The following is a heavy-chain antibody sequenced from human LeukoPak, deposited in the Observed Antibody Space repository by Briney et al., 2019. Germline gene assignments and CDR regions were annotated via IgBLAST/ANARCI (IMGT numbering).Heavy chain of an antibody. CDR1: GFTFSTYW. Sequence: GGSLRLSCSASGFTFSTYWMSWVRQAPGKGLEWVANMKRDGSEIYYVDSVKGRFTISRDNAKNTLYLQMNSLRAEDTAVYYCARALRYSSSWWGQGTLVTVSS. V-gene: IGHV3-7*01. J-gene: IGHJ4*02. CDR2: MKRDGSEI. D-gene: IGHD6-13*01. CDR3: ARALRYSSSW.